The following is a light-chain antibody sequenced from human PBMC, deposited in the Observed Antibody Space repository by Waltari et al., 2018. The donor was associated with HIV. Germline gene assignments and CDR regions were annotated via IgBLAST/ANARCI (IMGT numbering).Light chain of an antibody. J-gene: IGKJ4*01. CDR2: WAA. CDR3: QQYDSTPLT. CDR1: QSVLYSSNNKNY. Sequence: DIVMTQSPDSLAVSLGERATINCKSSQSVLYSSNNKNYLAWYQQRPGQAPKLLIYWAATRESGVPDRFSGGGSGTDFTLTISSLQAEDAAVYYCQQYDSTPLTFGGGTKVEI. V-gene: IGKV4-1*01.